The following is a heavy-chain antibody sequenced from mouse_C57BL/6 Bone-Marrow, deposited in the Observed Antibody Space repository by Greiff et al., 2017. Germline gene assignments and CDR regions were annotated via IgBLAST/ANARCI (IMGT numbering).Heavy chain of an antibody. J-gene: IGHJ4*01. D-gene: IGHD2-5*01. Sequence: EVQLQESGPVLVKPGASVKMSCKASGYTFTDYYMNWVKQSHGKSLEWIGVINPYNGGTSYNQKFKGKATLTVDKSSSTAYMELNSLTSEDSAVYYCARRDSNLYAMDYWGQGTSVTVSS. CDR1: GYTFTDYY. CDR3: ARRDSNLYAMDY. CDR2: INPYNGGT. V-gene: IGHV1-19*01.